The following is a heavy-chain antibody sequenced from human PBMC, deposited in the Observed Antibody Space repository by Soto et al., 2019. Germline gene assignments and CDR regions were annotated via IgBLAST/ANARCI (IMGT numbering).Heavy chain of an antibody. Sequence: SETLSLTCTVSGGSISSDNYFWSWIRQPPGKCLEWIGYIYYSGSTYYNSSLKSRVTISIDTSKNQFSLELSSVTAADTAVYYCARASQGDFLDSWGQGTLVTVSS. CDR1: GGSISSDNYF. CDR3: ARASQGDFLDS. CDR2: IYYSGST. D-gene: IGHD2-21*02. V-gene: IGHV4-30-4*01. J-gene: IGHJ4*02.